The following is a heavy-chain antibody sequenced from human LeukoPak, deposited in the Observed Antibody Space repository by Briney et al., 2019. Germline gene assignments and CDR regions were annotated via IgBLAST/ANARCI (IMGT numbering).Heavy chain of an antibody. CDR1: GYTFTSYG. J-gene: IGHJ2*01. D-gene: IGHD7-27*01. V-gene: IGHV1-18*01. CDR2: ISAYNGNT. CDR3: AREVGTGDSPNWYFDL. Sequence: ASVKVSCKASGYTFTSYGISWVRQAPGQGLEWMGWISAYNGNTNYAQKLQGRVTMTTDTSTSTAYMELSSLRSEDTAVYYCAREVGTGDSPNWYFDLWGRGTLVTVSS.